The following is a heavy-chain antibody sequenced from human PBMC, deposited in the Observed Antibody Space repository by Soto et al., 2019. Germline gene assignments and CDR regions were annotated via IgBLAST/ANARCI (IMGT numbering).Heavy chain of an antibody. D-gene: IGHD6-13*01. CDR3: ARARIAAAGTGYYYYYYGMDV. CDR2: ISSSSSYI. CDR1: GFTFSSYS. J-gene: IGHJ6*02. Sequence: GGSLRLSCAASGFTFSSYSMNWVRQAPGKGLEWVSSISSSSSYIYYADSVKGRFTISRDNAKNSLYLQMNSLRAEDTAVYYCARARIAAAGTGYYYYYYGMDVWGQGTTVTVSS. V-gene: IGHV3-21*01.